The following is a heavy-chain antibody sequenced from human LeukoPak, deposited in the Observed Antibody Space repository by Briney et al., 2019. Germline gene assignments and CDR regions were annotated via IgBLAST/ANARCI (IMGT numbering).Heavy chain of an antibody. CDR3: AKSDWFDP. CDR1: GFTLRNYW. CDR2: SKYDGSTT. J-gene: IGHJ5*02. V-gene: IGHV3-74*01. Sequence: PGGSLRLSCATSGFTLRNYWMSWLRQAPGKGLMWVARSKYDGSTTFYAESVKGRFTISRDNARNTLYLQMNSLRVDDTAVYYCAKSDWFDPWGRGTLVTVSS.